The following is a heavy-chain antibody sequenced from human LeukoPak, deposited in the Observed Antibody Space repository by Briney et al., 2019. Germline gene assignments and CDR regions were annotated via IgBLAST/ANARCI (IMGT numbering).Heavy chain of an antibody. V-gene: IGHV5-51*01. D-gene: IGHD6-13*01. CDR1: GYSFTTYW. Sequence: GESLKISCKGSGYSFTTYWIGWVRQMPGKGLEWMGIIYPGDSDTRYSPSFQGQVTISADKSISTAYLQWSSLKASDTAMYYCARPRGAAAVFFDIWGQGTMVTVSS. J-gene: IGHJ3*02. CDR3: ARPRGAAAVFFDI. CDR2: IYPGDSDT.